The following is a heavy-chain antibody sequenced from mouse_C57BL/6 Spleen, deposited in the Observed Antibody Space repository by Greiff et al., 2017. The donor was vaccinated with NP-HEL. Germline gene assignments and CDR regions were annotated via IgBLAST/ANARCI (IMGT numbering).Heavy chain of an antibody. CDR3: ARDLLLRPGGFAY. D-gene: IGHD1-1*01. J-gene: IGHJ3*01. Sequence: QVQLKQSGAELVRPGSSVKLSCKASGYTFTSYWMDWVKQRPGQGLEWIGNIYPSDSETHYNQKFKDKATLTVDKSSSTAYMQLSSLTSEDSAVYYCARDLLLRPGGFAYWGQGTLVTVSA. CDR1: GYTFTSYW. CDR2: IYPSDSET. V-gene: IGHV1-61*01.